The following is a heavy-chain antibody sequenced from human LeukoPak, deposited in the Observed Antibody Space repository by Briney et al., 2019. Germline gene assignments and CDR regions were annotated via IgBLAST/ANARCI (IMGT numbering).Heavy chain of an antibody. CDR2: IYTSGST. CDR1: GGSISSGSYN. J-gene: IGHJ4*02. Sequence: SETLSLTCTVSGGSISSGSYNWSWIRQPAGKGLEWIGRIYTSGSTNYNPSLKSRVTISVDTSKNQFSLKLSSVTAADTAVYYCARGRIAVAGGFDYWGQGTLVTVSS. V-gene: IGHV4-61*02. D-gene: IGHD6-19*01. CDR3: ARGRIAVAGGFDY.